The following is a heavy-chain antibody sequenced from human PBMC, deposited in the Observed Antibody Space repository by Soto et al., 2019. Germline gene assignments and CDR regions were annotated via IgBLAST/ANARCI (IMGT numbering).Heavy chain of an antibody. D-gene: IGHD1-26*01. CDR1: GFTFRSYT. Sequence: GGSLRLSCVASGFTFRSYTMNWVRQAPGKGLEWVSGISWNSGSIGYADSVKGRFTISRDNAKNSLYLQMNSLRAEDTALYYCAKDIGGSYYDDYYYYGMDVWGQGTTVTV. J-gene: IGHJ6*02. V-gene: IGHV3-9*01. CDR2: ISWNSGSI. CDR3: AKDIGGSYYDDYYYYGMDV.